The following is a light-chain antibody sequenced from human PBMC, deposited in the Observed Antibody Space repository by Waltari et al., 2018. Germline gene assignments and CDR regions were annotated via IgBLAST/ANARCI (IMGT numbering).Light chain of an antibody. V-gene: IGLV2-14*01. J-gene: IGLJ3*02. Sequence: QAALTQPASVAVSPGQSITISCTGTSSDVGGYNYVSWYQQPPGKAPKLMLYEFSNRPSGVSNRFSGSKSGNTASLTISGLQAEDEADYYCSSYPSSSTWVFGVGTKLTVL. CDR1: SSDVGGYNY. CDR2: EFS. CDR3: SSYPSSSTWV.